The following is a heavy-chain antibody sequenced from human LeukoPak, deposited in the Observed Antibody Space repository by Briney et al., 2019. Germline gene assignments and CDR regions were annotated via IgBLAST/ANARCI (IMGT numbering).Heavy chain of an antibody. J-gene: IGHJ5*02. CDR1: GYSISSGYY. CDR3: ARHEYSGSYYGLSWFDP. CDR2: IYYSGST. D-gene: IGHD1-26*01. Sequence: PSETLSLTCTVSGYSISSGYYWGWIRQPPGKGLEWIGSIYYSGSTYYNPSLKSRVTISLDTSKNHFSLKLSSVTAADTAVYYCARHEYSGSYYGLSWFDPWGQGTLVTVSS. V-gene: IGHV4-38-2*02.